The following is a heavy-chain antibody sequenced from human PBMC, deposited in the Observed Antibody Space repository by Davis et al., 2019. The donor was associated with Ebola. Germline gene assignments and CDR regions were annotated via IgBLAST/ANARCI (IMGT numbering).Heavy chain of an antibody. CDR2: ISWNSGSI. V-gene: IGHV3-9*01. Sequence: SLKISCAASGFTFDDYAMHWVRQAPGKGLEWVSGISWNSGSIGYADSVKGRFTISRDNSKNTLYLQMNSLRAEDTAVYYCARASRPSAHLAYWGQGTLVTVSS. CDR3: ARASRPSAHLAY. J-gene: IGHJ4*02. CDR1: GFTFDDYA.